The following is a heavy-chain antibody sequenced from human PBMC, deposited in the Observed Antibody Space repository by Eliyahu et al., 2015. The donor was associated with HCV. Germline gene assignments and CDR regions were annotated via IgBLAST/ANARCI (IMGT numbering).Heavy chain of an antibody. CDR3: AIYHRPSGYLDY. CDR2: IYYSGST. Sequence: QLQLQESGPGLVKPSETLSLTCTVSGGSISSSSYYWGWIRQPPGKGLEWIGSIYYSGSTYYNPSLKSRVTISVDTSKNQFSLKLSSVTAADTAVYYCAIYHRPSGYLDYWGQGTLVTVSS. J-gene: IGHJ4*02. D-gene: IGHD3-22*01. CDR1: GGSISSSSYY. V-gene: IGHV4-39*01.